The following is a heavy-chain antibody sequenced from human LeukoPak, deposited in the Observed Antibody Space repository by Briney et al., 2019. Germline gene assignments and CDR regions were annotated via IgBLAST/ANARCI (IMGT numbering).Heavy chain of an antibody. D-gene: IGHD2-2*01. V-gene: IGHV4-59*13. CDR3: ARVLGYCSSTSCYSWFDP. Sequence: SETLSLTCTVSGGSISSYYWSWIRQPPGEGLEWIGYIYYSGSTNYNPSLKSRVTISVDTSKNQFSLKLSSVTAADTAVYYCARVLGYCSSTSCYSWFDPWGQGTLVTVSS. CDR2: IYYSGST. J-gene: IGHJ5*02. CDR1: GGSISSYY.